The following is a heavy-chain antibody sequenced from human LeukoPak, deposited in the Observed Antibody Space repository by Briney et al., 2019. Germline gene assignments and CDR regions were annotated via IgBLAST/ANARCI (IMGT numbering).Heavy chain of an antibody. CDR2: IYYSGST. V-gene: IGHV4-39*01. CDR3: ARHPPVHKGEDWFDP. Sequence: RSSETLSLTCTVSGGSISSSSYYWGWIRQPPGKGLEWIGSIYYSGSTYYNPSLKSRVTISVDTSKNQFSLKLSSVTAADTAVYYCARHPPVHKGEDWFDPWGQGTLVTGSS. D-gene: IGHD3-16*01. CDR1: GGSISSSSYY. J-gene: IGHJ5*02.